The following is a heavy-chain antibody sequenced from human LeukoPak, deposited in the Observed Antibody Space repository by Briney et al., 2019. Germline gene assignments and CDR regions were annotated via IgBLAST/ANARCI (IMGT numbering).Heavy chain of an antibody. CDR2: IIPIFGTA. V-gene: IGHV1-69*05. J-gene: IGHJ4*02. D-gene: IGHD1-26*01. CDR1: GGTFSSYA. CDR3: ARGTSGSYSRFDY. Sequence: ASVKVSCKASGGTFSSYAISWVRQAPGQGLEWMGGIIPIFGTANYAQKFQGRVTITTDESTSTAYMKLSGLRSEDTAVYYCARGTSGSYSRFDYWGQGTLVTVSS.